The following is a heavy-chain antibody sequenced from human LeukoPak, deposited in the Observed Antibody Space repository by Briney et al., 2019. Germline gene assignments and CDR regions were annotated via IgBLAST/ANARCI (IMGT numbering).Heavy chain of an antibody. V-gene: IGHV3-23*01. CDR2: ISGSGGST. Sequence: GGSLRLSCAASGFTFSSYGMHWVRQAPGKGLEWVSAISGSGGSTYYADSVKGRFTISGDNSKNTLYLQMDSLRAEDTAVYYCAKDISSVLRYFDWLPPYYMDVWGKGTTVTISS. CDR3: AKDISSVLRYFDWLPPYYMDV. CDR1: GFTFSSYG. J-gene: IGHJ6*03. D-gene: IGHD3-9*01.